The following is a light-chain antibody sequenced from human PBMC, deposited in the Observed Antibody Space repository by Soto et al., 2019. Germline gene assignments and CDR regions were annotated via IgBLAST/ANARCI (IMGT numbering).Light chain of an antibody. V-gene: IGKV3D-15*01. CDR1: QSVSSN. CDR3: QQYNNWPALT. CDR2: GAS. Sequence: EIVMTQSPATLSVSPGERATLSYRASQSVSSNLAWYQQKPGQAPRLLIYGASTRATGIPARFSGSGSGTEFTLTISSLQSEDFAVYYCQQYNNWPALTFGQGTRLEIK. J-gene: IGKJ5*01.